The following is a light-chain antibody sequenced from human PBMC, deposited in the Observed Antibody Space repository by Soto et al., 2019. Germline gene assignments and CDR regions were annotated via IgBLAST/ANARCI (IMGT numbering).Light chain of an antibody. CDR2: DAS. V-gene: IGKV1-33*01. CDR3: QQFDNRPLT. CDR1: QDITNY. J-gene: IGKJ4*01. Sequence: DIQMTQSPSSLSASVGDRVTITCQAIQDITNYLNWYQQKPGKAPKILIYDASVLEAGVPSRFSGVGSGTHFTLTITSLQAEDVATYYCQQFDNRPLTFGGGTNLEIK.